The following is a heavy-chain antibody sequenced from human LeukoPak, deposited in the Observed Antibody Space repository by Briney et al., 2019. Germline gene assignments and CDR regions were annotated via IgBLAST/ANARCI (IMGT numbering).Heavy chain of an antibody. V-gene: IGHV1-46*01. CDR1: GYTLTSYY. CDR2: INPSGGST. Sequence: ASVKVSCKASGYTLTSYYMHWVRQAPGQGLEWMGIINPSGGSTSYAQKFQGRVTMTRDTSTSTVYMELSSLRSEDTAVYYCARDGPFSRYYYDSSGYSTRRPFDYWGQGTLVTVSS. D-gene: IGHD3-22*01. CDR3: ARDGPFSRYYYDSSGYSTRRPFDY. J-gene: IGHJ4*02.